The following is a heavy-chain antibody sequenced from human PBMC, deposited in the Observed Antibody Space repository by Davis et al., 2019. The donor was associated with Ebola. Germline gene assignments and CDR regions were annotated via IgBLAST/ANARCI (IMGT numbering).Heavy chain of an antibody. J-gene: IGHJ6*04. D-gene: IGHD6-6*01. V-gene: IGHV3-30*02. CDR1: GFTFSSYG. CDR2: IRYDGSQK. CDR3: AKVRVAARPEDYYYYGMDV. Sequence: GESLKISCAASGFTFSSYGMHWVRQAPGKGLEWVAFIRYDGSQKYYVESVKGRSTISRDNSKNTLYLQMNSLRAEDTAVYYCAKVRVAARPEDYYYYGMDVWGKGTTVTVSS.